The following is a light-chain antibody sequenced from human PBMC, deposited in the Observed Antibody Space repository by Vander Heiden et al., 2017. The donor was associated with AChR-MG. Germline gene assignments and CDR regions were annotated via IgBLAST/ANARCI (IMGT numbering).Light chain of an antibody. V-gene: IGKV2-29*02. CDR3: RQGKLLART. Sequence: DAVMTQTPLFLSVTPGHPAPISCKSSQSLLHITGENFLHCYFQRPVQSPQLLIYEVSSRSSGVPDRFSGSGSGTEFTLTISRVDAEDVGIYYCRQGKLLARTFRHGIKVEI. CDR1: QSLLHITGENF. J-gene: IGKJ1*01. CDR2: EVS.